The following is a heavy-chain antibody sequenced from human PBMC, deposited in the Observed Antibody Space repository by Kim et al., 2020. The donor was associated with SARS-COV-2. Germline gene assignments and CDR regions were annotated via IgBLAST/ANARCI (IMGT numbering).Heavy chain of an antibody. J-gene: IGHJ4*02. CDR2: IRSKTYGGTT. CDR3: TRDREQVVLRYFDY. V-gene: IGHV3-49*04. D-gene: IGHD6-6*01. CDR1: GFTFGDYV. Sequence: GGSLRLSCTTSGFTFGDYVINWVRQAPGKGLEWVGLIRSKTYGGTTEYATSVNGRFTISRDDFKSAAYLQMNSLKTEDTAVYYCTRDREQVVLRYFDYWGQGTLVTVSS.